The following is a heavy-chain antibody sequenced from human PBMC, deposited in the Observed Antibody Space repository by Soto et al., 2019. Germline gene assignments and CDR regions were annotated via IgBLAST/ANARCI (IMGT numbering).Heavy chain of an antibody. CDR1: GFTVSSNY. CDR2: IYSGGST. CDR3: ARVRPPALYGDYDYYGMDV. Sequence: GGSLRLSCAASGFTVSSNYMSWVRQAPGKGLEWVSVIYSGGSTYYADSVKGRFTISRDNSKNTPYLQMNSLRAEDPAVYYCARVRPPALYGDYDYYGMDVWGQGTTVTVSS. D-gene: IGHD4-17*01. J-gene: IGHJ6*02. V-gene: IGHV3-53*01.